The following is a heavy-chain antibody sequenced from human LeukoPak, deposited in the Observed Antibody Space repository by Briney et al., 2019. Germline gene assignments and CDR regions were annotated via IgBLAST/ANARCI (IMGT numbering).Heavy chain of an antibody. J-gene: IGHJ4*02. Sequence: SVKVSCKASGGTFSSYAISWVRQAPGQGLEWMGGIIPIFGTANYAQKFQGRVTITADESTSTAYMEQSSLRSEDTAVYYCASTARAYYDILTGYSLFDYWGQGTLVTVSS. CDR1: GGTFSSYA. CDR3: ASTARAYYDILTGYSLFDY. V-gene: IGHV1-69*13. D-gene: IGHD3-9*01. CDR2: IIPIFGTA.